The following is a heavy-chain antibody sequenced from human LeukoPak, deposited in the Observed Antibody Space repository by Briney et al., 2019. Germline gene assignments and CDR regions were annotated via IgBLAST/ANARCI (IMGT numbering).Heavy chain of an antibody. V-gene: IGHV1-46*01. CDR1: GYTFTTYY. D-gene: IGHD6-25*01. J-gene: IGHJ4*02. CDR2: INPRGGST. Sequence: ASVNVSCKASGYTFTTYYMHWMRQAPGQGPEWMGIINPRGGSTDYAQKFQGRITMTSDTSTRTVYMELNSLRSDDTAVYFCARVGSAAATADYWGQGTLVTVSS. CDR3: ARVGSAAATADY.